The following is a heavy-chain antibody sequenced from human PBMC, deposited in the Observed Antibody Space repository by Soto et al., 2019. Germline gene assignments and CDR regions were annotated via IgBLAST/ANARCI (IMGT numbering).Heavy chain of an antibody. CDR3: ARVLFGGVIVFDY. CDR2: ISSSGSTI. D-gene: IGHD3-16*02. Sequence: GGSLRLSCAASGFTFSDYYMSWIRQAPGKELEWVSYISSSGSTIYYADSVKGRFTISRDNAKNSLYLQMNSLRAEDTAVYYCARVLFGGVIVFDYWGQGTLVTVSS. CDR1: GFTFSDYY. J-gene: IGHJ4*02. V-gene: IGHV3-11*01.